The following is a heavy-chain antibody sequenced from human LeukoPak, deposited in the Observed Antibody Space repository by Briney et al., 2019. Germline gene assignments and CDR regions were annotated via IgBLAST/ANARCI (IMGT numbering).Heavy chain of an antibody. CDR2: IYYSGST. CDR1: GGSISSSSYY. CDR3: ARQQWDRNY. Sequence: SETLPLTCTVSGGSISSSSYYWGWIRQPPGKGLEWIGSIYYSGSTYYNPSLKSRVTISVDTSKNQFSLKLSSVTAADTAVYYCARQQWDRNYWGQGTLVTVSS. J-gene: IGHJ4*02. D-gene: IGHD1-26*01. V-gene: IGHV4-39*01.